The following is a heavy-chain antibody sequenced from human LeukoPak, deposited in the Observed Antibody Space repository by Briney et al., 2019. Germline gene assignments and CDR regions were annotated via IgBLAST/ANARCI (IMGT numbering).Heavy chain of an antibody. CDR3: ARAPSSWDYYYYYYMDV. V-gene: IGHV3-21*01. J-gene: IGHJ6*03. Sequence: GGSLRLSCAASGFTFSSYSMNWVRQAPGKGLEWVSSISSSSSYIYYADSVKGRFTISRDNAKNSLYLQMNSLRAEDTAVYYCARAPSSWDYYYYYYMDVWGKGTTVTVSS. D-gene: IGHD1-26*01. CDR1: GFTFSSYS. CDR2: ISSSSSYI.